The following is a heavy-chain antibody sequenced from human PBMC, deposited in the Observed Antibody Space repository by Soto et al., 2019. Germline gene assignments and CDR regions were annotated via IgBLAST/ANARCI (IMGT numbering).Heavy chain of an antibody. V-gene: IGHV1-46*01. CDR1: GYTFTSYY. J-gene: IGHJ5*02. Sequence: ASVKVSCKASGYTFTSYYMHWVRQAPGQGLEWMGIINPSGGSTSYAQKFQGRVTMTRDTSTSTVYMELSSLRSEDTAVYYCARVLRFGGALGWFDPWGQGTLLTVSS. CDR2: INPSGGST. CDR3: ARVLRFGGALGWFDP. D-gene: IGHD3-10*01.